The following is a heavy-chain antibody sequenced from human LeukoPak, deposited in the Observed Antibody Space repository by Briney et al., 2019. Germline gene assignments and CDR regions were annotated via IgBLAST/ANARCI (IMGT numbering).Heavy chain of an antibody. Sequence: AGGSLRLSCAASGFTFSSYGMHWVRQAPGKGLEWVAVIWYDGSNKYYADSVKGRFTISRDNSKNTLYLQMNSLRAEDTAVYYCAADSSGYCRYFDYWGQGTLVTVSS. CDR2: IWYDGSNK. D-gene: IGHD3-22*01. J-gene: IGHJ4*02. CDR3: AADSSGYCRYFDY. CDR1: GFTFSSYG. V-gene: IGHV3-33*01.